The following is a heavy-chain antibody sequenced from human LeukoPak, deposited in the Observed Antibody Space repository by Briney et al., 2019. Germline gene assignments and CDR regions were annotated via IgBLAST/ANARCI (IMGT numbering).Heavy chain of an antibody. J-gene: IGHJ6*03. CDR1: GGSISSYY. CDR2: IYYSGST. CDR3: ARQGFYDFWSGYYHSNYYYYMDV. D-gene: IGHD3-3*01. Sequence: SETLSLTCTVSGGSISSYYWSWIRQPPGKGLEWIGYIYYSGSTNYNPSLKSRVTISVDTSKNQFSLKLSSVTVADTAVYYCARQGFYDFWSGYYHSNYYYYMDVWGKGTTVTVSS. V-gene: IGHV4-59*08.